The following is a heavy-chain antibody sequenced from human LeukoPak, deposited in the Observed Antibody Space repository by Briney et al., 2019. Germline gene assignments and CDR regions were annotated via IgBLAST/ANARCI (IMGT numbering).Heavy chain of an antibody. CDR1: GFTFSNYS. Sequence: GGSLRLSCAASGFTFSNYSMNWVRQAPGRGLEWVANIDQSGGRNNYVDSVKGRFTISRDNAKNSLFLEMSSLRADDTAVYFCARDVEGGTFDIWGQGTTVTVSS. V-gene: IGHV3-7*05. D-gene: IGHD3-16*01. J-gene: IGHJ3*02. CDR3: ARDVEGGTFDI. CDR2: IDQSGGRN.